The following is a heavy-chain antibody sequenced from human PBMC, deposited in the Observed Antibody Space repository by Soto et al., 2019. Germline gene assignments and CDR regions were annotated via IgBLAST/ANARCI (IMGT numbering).Heavy chain of an antibody. V-gene: IGHV1-46*01. CDR3: ARSFIESSGSPIDY. CDR1: GYTYTSYY. CDR2: INPSGGST. Sequence: GASVKVACKTAGYTYTSYYVRWVRQAPGQGLEWMGIINPSGGSTSYAQKFQGRVTVTRDTSTRTVYMELSSLRSEDTAVFYCARSFIESSGSPIDYWGQGTLVTVSS. J-gene: IGHJ4*02. D-gene: IGHD3-22*01.